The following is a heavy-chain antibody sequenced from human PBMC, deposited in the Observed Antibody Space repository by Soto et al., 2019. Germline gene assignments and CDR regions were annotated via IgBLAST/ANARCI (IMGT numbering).Heavy chain of an antibody. J-gene: IGHJ5*02. CDR3: ATVATGNYNLFAP. V-gene: IGHV3-74*01. CDR1: GFTFSTYW. D-gene: IGHD1-1*01. Sequence: EVQLVESGGGLVQPGGSLRLSCAASGFTFSTYWMHWVRQAPGKGLVWVSRISSDGSRTNYADSVKGRLTISRDNAKNTMYLQMDSRRSEDTAVYYRATVATGNYNLFAPWGHGTLVTVSS. CDR2: ISSDGSRT.